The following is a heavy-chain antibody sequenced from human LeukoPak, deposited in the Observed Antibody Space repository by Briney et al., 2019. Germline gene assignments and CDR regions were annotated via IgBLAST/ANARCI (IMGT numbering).Heavy chain of an antibody. CDR1: GGTFSSYA. V-gene: IGHV1-69*05. J-gene: IGHJ2*01. D-gene: IGHD3-22*01. CDR2: IIPIFGTA. CDR3: ARVPSLQRDYYDSSGYYNNYWYFDL. Sequence: SVKVSCKASGGTFSSYAISWVRQAPGQGLEWMGGIIPIFGTANYAQKFQGRVTITTDESTSTAYMELSSLRSEDTAVYYCARVPSLQRDYYDSSGYYNNYWYFDLWGRGTLVTVSS.